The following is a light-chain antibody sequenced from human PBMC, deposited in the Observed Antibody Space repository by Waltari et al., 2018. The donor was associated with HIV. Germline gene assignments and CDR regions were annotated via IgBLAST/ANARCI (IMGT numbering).Light chain of an antibody. J-gene: IGKJ4*01. CDR2: DAS. Sequence: EIGLTQAPATLSLSPGERATPSCRASQSVSSYLAWYQQKPGQAPRLLIYDASNRATGIPARFSGSGSGKDFTLTISSLEPEDFAVYYCQQRTNWPRLTFGGGTKVEIK. CDR3: QQRTNWPRLT. V-gene: IGKV3-11*01. CDR1: QSVSSY.